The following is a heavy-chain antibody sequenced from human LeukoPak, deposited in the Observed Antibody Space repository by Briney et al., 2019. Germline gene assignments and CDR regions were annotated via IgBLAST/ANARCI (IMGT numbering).Heavy chain of an antibody. D-gene: IGHD3-3*01. CDR2: IYYSGST. CDR1: GGSISSYY. J-gene: IGHJ4*02. Sequence: PSETLSLTCTVSGGSISSYYWSWIRQPPGKGLEWIGYIYYSGSTDYNPSLKSRVTISVDTSKNQFSLKLSSVTAADTAVYYCARQAPVVPYYESWGQGTLVTASS. V-gene: IGHV4-59*08. CDR3: ARQAPVVPYYES.